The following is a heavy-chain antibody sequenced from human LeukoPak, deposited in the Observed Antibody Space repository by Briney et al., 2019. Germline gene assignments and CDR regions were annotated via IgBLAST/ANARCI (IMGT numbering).Heavy chain of an antibody. Sequence: ASVKVSCKASGYTFNVYYIHWLRQAPGQGLEWMGWINPNSGGTNYAQKFQGRVTMTRDTSISTAYMELSRLRSDDTAVYYCARGPLSSDGAYYYYYYMDVWGKGTAATVSS. V-gene: IGHV1-2*02. J-gene: IGHJ6*03. CDR2: INPNSGGT. CDR3: ARGPLSSDGAYYYYYYMDV. D-gene: IGHD6-6*01. CDR1: GYTFNVYY.